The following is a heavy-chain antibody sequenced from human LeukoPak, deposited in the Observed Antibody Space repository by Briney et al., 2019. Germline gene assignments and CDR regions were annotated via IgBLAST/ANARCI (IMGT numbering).Heavy chain of an antibody. D-gene: IGHD2-15*01. Sequence: ASVKVSCKASGYTFTSYGISWVRQAPGQGLEWMGWISAVNGDTNSAHNLRGRLTMTIDTSTSTAYMELRSLRSDDTALYFCARDYKSSCSGATCLYFAYWGQGTLVTVSS. CDR2: ISAVNGDT. CDR1: GYTFTSYG. CDR3: ARDYKSSCSGATCLYFAY. V-gene: IGHV1-18*01. J-gene: IGHJ4*02.